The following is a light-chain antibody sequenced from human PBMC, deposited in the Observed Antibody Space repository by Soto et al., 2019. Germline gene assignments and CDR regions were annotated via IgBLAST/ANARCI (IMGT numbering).Light chain of an antibody. Sequence: DIVSTQSRGILSLSPGESPSLSCVASQSISSSFLAWYQQKPGQAPRLLIYGASSRDTGIPARFSGSGSETDFTLTISRLEPEDFAVYYCQQYDNSPITFGQGTRVEIK. V-gene: IGKV3-20*01. J-gene: IGKJ5*01. CDR3: QQYDNSPIT. CDR1: QSISSSF. CDR2: GAS.